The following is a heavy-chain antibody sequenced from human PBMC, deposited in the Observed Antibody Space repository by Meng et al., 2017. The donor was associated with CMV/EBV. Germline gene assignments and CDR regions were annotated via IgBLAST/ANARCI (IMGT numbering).Heavy chain of an antibody. Sequence: QVQLVQSGVELKKPGASVKVSCKSSGYTFTGYYMHWVRQAPGQGLEWMGWINPNSGGTNYAQKFQGRVTMTRDTSISTAYMELSRLRSDDTAVYYCARGSGIAAAGTFDYWGQGTLVTVSS. D-gene: IGHD6-13*01. CDR3: ARGSGIAAAGTFDY. CDR1: GYTFTGYY. J-gene: IGHJ4*02. V-gene: IGHV1-2*02. CDR2: INPNSGGT.